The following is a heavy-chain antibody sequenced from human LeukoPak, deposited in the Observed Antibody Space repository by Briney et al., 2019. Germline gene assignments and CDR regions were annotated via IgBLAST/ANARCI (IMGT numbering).Heavy chain of an antibody. CDR3: ARARSQRITIFGVVIIGGYYFDY. CDR1: GYTFTSYD. Sequence: ASVKVSCEASGYTFTSYDINWVRQATGQGLEWMGWMNPNSGNTGYAQKFQGRVTMTRNTSISTAYMELSSLRSEDTAVYYCARARSQRITIFGVVIIGGYYFDYWGQGTLVTVSS. J-gene: IGHJ4*02. D-gene: IGHD3-3*01. CDR2: MNPNSGNT. V-gene: IGHV1-8*01.